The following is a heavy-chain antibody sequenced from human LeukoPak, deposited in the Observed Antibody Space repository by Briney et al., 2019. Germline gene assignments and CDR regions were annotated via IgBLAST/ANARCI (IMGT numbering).Heavy chain of an antibody. CDR2: IIPILGIA. CDR1: GGTFSSYT. Sequence: SVKVSCKASGGTFSSYTISWVRQPPGQGREWMGRIIPILGIANYAQNFQDRVTITADKSTSTAYMELSSLTSEDTAVYYCAREPFLGYCSSTSCYGGYFQHWGQGTLVTVSS. D-gene: IGHD2-2*01. CDR3: AREPFLGYCSSTSCYGGYFQH. V-gene: IGHV1-69*02. J-gene: IGHJ1*01.